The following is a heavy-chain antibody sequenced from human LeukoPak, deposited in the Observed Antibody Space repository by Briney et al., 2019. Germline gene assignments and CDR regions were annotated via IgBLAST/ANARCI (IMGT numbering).Heavy chain of an antibody. Sequence: GEPLKISCKGSGSRFTKYWIAWVRQMPEKGLEWMAIIYPGDSDTRYRPSFQGRVTISADKYTSTAYLQWSSLKASDSAMYYCARRYYQDSSGSPSLGGMDVWGQGTTVTVSS. CDR1: GSRFTKYW. CDR2: IYPGDSDT. CDR3: ARRYYQDSSGSPSLGGMDV. D-gene: IGHD3-22*01. V-gene: IGHV5-51*01. J-gene: IGHJ6*02.